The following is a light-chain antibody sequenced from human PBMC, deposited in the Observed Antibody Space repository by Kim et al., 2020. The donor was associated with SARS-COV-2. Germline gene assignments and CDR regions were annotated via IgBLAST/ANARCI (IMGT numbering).Light chain of an antibody. CDR2: DAS. J-gene: IGKJ2*03. V-gene: IGKV3-15*01. CDR1: QNVGSS. CDR3: HQYNNWPLYS. Sequence: VSPGERATLSCRASQNVGSSLAWYQQKPGQAPRLLIDDASTRATVIPARFSGSGSGTEFTLTISSLQSEDFAVYYCHQYNNWPLYSFGQGTKLEI.